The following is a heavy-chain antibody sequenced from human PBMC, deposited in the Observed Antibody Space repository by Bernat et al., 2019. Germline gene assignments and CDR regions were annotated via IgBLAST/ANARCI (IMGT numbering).Heavy chain of an antibody. CDR1: GFTFINYA. V-gene: IGHV3-30-3*01. D-gene: IGHD1-26*01. J-gene: IGHJ2*01. Sequence: QVQLVESGGGVVQPGRSLRLSCAASGFTFINYALHWVRQAPGKGLERVAIISFDGSKKYYADSVKGRFSISRDNSKNMLYLQLNSLRPEDTAVYYCARDGSWFTGSYYDWYFDLWGRGALVTVSS. CDR3: ARDGSWFTGSYYDWYFDL. CDR2: ISFDGSKK.